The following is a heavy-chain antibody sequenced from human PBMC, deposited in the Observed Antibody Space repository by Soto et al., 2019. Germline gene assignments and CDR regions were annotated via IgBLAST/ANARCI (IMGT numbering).Heavy chain of an antibody. Sequence: QVQLVQSGAEVKKPGSSVKVSCKASGGTFRRYAINWVRQAPGQGLEWMGGIIPIFGTANYAQKFQGRVTITADKATSTDYMELSSLRSEDTAVYYGAMEAMTVTTRSFQHWGQGTLVTVCS. CDR1: GGTFRRYA. J-gene: IGHJ1*01. V-gene: IGHV1-69*06. CDR2: IIPIFGTA. D-gene: IGHD4-17*01. CDR3: AMEAMTVTTRSFQH.